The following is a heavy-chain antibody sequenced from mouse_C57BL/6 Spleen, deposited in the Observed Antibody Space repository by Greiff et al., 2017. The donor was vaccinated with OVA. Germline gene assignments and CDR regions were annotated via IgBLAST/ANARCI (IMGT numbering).Heavy chain of an antibody. Sequence: VMLVESGAELARPGASVKLSCKASGYTFTSYGISWVKQRTGQGLEWIGEIYPRSGNTYYNEKFKGKATLTADKSSSTAYMELRSLTSEDSAVYFCARSGYPGGYWGKGTTVTVSS. D-gene: IGHD3-2*02. CDR2: IYPRSGNT. CDR3: ARSGYPGGY. CDR1: GYTFTSYG. J-gene: IGHJ4*01. V-gene: IGHV1-81*01.